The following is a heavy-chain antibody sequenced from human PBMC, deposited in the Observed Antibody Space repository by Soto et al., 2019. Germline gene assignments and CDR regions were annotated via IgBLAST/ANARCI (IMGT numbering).Heavy chain of an antibody. D-gene: IGHD4-17*01. CDR2: IIPIFGTA. CDR3: ARCFTTTVAMHYYYYGMDV. CDR1: GGTFSSYA. V-gene: IGHV1-69*13. Sequence: GASVKVSCKASGGTFSSYAISWVRQAPGQGLEWMGGIIPIFGTANYAQKFQGRVTITADESTSTAYMELSSLRSEDTAVYYCARCFTTTVAMHYYYYGMDVWGQGTTVTVSS. J-gene: IGHJ6*02.